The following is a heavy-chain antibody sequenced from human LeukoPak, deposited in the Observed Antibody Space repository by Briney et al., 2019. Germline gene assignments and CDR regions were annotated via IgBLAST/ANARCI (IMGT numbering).Heavy chain of an antibody. CDR1: GYTFTSYG. J-gene: IGHJ3*02. D-gene: IGHD4-23*01. CDR3: AREEDYGGNPGDAFDI. Sequence: ASVKVSCKASGYTFTSYGISWVRQAPGQGLEWMGWISAYNGNTNYAQKLQGRVTMTTDTSTSTAYMELRSLRTDDTAVYYCAREEDYGGNPGDAFDIWGQGTMVTVSS. CDR2: ISAYNGNT. V-gene: IGHV1-18*01.